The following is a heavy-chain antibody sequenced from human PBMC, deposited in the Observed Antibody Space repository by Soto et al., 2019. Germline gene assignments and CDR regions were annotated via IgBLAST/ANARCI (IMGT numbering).Heavy chain of an antibody. J-gene: IGHJ4*02. V-gene: IGHV3-7*01. CDR2: IKHDGSER. Sequence: EVQLVESGGGLVQPGGSLRLSCAASGFRFNTNWMSWVRQAPGKGLEWVANIKHDGSERKHVDSVRGRFTISIDNAKSSLYLQMNSLRVEDTAVYYCARELSWSGRDYWGQGTLVIVSP. D-gene: IGHD3-10*01. CDR1: GFRFNTNW. CDR3: ARELSWSGRDY.